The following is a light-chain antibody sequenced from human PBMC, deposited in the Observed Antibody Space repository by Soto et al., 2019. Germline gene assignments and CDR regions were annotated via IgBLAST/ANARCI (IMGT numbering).Light chain of an antibody. Sequence: QSALTQTASVSGSPGQSITISCTGTSSDVGSHNFVSWYQQHPGKAPELMIYEVSKRPSGVSSRFSGSKSGNTASLTISGLQAEDEADYYCYSYVGSISFGGGTKVTVL. CDR3: YSYVGSIS. V-gene: IGLV2-23*02. J-gene: IGLJ2*01. CDR1: SSDVGSHNF. CDR2: EVS.